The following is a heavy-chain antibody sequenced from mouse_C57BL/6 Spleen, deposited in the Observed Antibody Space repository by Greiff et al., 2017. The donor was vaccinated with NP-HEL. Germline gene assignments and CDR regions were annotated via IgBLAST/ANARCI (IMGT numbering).Heavy chain of an antibody. CDR1: GFTFSDYG. CDR3: AMIYYDYDAGDY. J-gene: IGHJ2*01. Sequence: EVHLVESGGGLVKPGGSLKLSCAASGFTFSDYGMHWVRQAPEKGLEWVAYISSGSSTIYYADTVKGRFTISRDNAKNTLFLQMTSLRSEDTAMYYCAMIYYDYDAGDYWGQGTTLTVSS. D-gene: IGHD2-4*01. V-gene: IGHV5-17*01. CDR2: ISSGSSTI.